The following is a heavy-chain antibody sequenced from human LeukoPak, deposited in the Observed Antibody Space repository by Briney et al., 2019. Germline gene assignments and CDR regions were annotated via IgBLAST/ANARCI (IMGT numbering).Heavy chain of an antibody. V-gene: IGHV3-30*01. CDR1: GFTFSSYA. CDR3: ARDTPIDP. CDR2: ISYDGSNK. Sequence: GGSLRLSHAASGFTFSSYAMHWVRQAPGKGLEWVAVISYDGSNKYYADSVKGRFTISRDNSKNTLYLQMNSLRAEDTAVYYCARDTPIDPWGQGTLVTVSS. J-gene: IGHJ5*02. D-gene: IGHD2-15*01.